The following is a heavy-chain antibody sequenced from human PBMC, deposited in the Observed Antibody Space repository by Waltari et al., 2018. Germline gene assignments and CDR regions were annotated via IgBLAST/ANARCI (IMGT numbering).Heavy chain of an antibody. CDR2: ITVGDDT. J-gene: IGHJ4*02. CDR1: GITFSNYA. Sequence: EVQLLESGGDLVQPGGSLRLPCAASGITFSNYAINWVRLAPGTGLGGVAAITVGDDTYYADSVKGRFTISRDTSKDTVHLQMNGLRAEDTAVYYCATPFYNWDDPLHSWGQGTLVTVSS. D-gene: IGHD1-20*01. V-gene: IGHV3-23*01. CDR3: ATPFYNWDDPLHS.